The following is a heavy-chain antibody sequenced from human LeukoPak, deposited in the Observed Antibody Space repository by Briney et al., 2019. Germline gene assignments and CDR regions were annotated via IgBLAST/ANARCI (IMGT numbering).Heavy chain of an antibody. J-gene: IGHJ4*02. CDR2: IYTSGST. CDR3: ARGFAAADFAFDY. CDR1: GGSISSYY. V-gene: IGHV4-4*07. Sequence: PSETLSLTCTVSGGSISSYYWSWLRQPAGKGLEWIGRIYTSGSTNYNPSLKSRVTMSVDTSKNQFSLKLSSVTAADTAVYYCARGFAAADFAFDYWGQGTLVTVSS. D-gene: IGHD6-13*01.